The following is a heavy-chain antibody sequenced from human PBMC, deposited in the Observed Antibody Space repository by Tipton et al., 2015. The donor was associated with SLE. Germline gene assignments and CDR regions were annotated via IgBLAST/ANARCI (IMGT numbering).Heavy chain of an antibody. D-gene: IGHD6-19*01. CDR2: NNNRGTA. Sequence: TLSLTCDVHGGSFSGYFWTWIRQLPGKGLEWIGQNNNRGTARYNPSLKSRVTISVDTSKNQFSLKLRSVTAADTAVYYCARVPLTHSYGWYYFGLWGPGTLVTVSS. V-gene: IGHV4-34*01. CDR3: ARVPLTHSYGWYYFGL. CDR1: GGSFSGYF. J-gene: IGHJ4*02.